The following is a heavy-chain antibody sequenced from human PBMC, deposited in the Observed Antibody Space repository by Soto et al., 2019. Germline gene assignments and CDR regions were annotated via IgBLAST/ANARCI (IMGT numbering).Heavy chain of an antibody. J-gene: IGHJ4*02. CDR2: ISYDGSNK. Sequence: GGSLRLSCAASGFTFSSYAMHWVRQAPGKGLEWVAVISYDGSNKYYADSVKGRFTISRDNSKNTLYLQMNSLRAEDTAVYYCAREAIPYDYVWGSYRYYFDYWGQGTLVTVSS. CDR1: GFTFSSYA. D-gene: IGHD3-16*02. V-gene: IGHV3-30-3*01. CDR3: AREAIPYDYVWGSYRYYFDY.